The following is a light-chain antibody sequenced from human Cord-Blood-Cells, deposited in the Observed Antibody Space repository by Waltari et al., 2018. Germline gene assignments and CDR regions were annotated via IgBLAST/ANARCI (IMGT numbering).Light chain of an antibody. Sequence: QSALTQPASVSGSPGQSITISCTGTSRDVGGYNYVSCDQQHPGKAPKLMIYDVSNRPAGVSNRFSGSKSGNTASLTISGLQADDEADYYCSSYTSSSTWVFGGGTKLTVL. J-gene: IGLJ3*02. CDR2: DVS. CDR3: SSYTSSSTWV. CDR1: SRDVGGYNY. V-gene: IGLV2-14*01.